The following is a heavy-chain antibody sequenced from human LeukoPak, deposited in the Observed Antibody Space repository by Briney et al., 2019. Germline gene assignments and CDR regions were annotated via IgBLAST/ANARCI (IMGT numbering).Heavy chain of an antibody. V-gene: IGHV4-59*01. J-gene: IGHJ4*02. CDR3: ARERTGRDY. CDR1: GGSISSYY. Sequence: SETLSLTCTVSGGSISSYYWSWIRQPPGKGLEWIGYIYYSGSTNYNPSLKSRVTISVDTSKNQFSLKLSSVTAADTAVYYCARERTGRDYWGQGTLVTVSS. CDR2: IYYSGST.